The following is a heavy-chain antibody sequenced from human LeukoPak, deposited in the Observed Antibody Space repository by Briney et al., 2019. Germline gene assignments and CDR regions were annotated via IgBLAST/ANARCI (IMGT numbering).Heavy chain of an antibody. J-gene: IGHJ4*02. CDR2: ISPSGGST. V-gene: IGHV1-46*01. Sequence: GASVKVSCKASGYTFTSCFIHWVRQAPGQGLEWMGVISPSGGSTSYAQKFQGRVTMTRDTSTSTVSMELSSLRFEDTAVYHCARGPYSGDWHFDFWGQGTLVTVSS. CDR3: ARGPYSGDWHFDF. CDR1: GYTFTSCF. D-gene: IGHD6-19*01.